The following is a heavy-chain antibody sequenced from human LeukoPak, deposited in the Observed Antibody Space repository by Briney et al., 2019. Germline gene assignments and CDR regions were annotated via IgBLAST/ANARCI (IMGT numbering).Heavy chain of an antibody. V-gene: IGHV1-2*02. D-gene: IGHD3-10*01. Sequence: ASVKVSCKASGYTFTAYYIHWVRRAPGQGPEWMAWIDPRSGATKCTQKFQGRVTMTRDTSITTVYLGLNGLTFDDTAVYYCATDNYGTLDYWGQGTLVTVSS. CDR1: GYTFTAYY. J-gene: IGHJ4*02. CDR2: IDPRSGAT. CDR3: ATDNYGTLDY.